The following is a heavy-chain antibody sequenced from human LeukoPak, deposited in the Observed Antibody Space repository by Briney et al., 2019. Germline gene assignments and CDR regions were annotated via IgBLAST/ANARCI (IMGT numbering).Heavy chain of an antibody. CDR2: INPNSGGT. Sequence: ASVKVSCKASGYTFTGFYMHWVRQAPGQGLEWMGWINPNSGGTKYAQKCQGRVTMTRDTSITTAYMELSSLRSDDTAVYYCAKVGERYSSYDWAGFDYWGQGTLVTVSS. CDR1: GYTFTGFY. D-gene: IGHD5-12*01. V-gene: IGHV1-2*02. CDR3: AKVGERYSSYDWAGFDY. J-gene: IGHJ4*02.